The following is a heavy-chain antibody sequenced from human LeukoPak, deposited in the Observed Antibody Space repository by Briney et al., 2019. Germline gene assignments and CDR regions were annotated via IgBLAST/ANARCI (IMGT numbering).Heavy chain of an antibody. CDR1: GFSLSSPTMG. V-gene: IGHV2-26*01. J-gene: IGHJ4*02. CDR2: IFSSDTK. CDR3: ARIPDTTTTVSGFDY. Sequence: SGPVLVKPTETLTLTCTVSGFSLSSPTMGVSWVRQPPGKALEWLAHIFSSDTKYYSTSLKSRLTISKDTSKSQVVLTMTNMDPVDTATYYCARIPDTTTTVSGFDYWGLGTLVTVSS. D-gene: IGHD4-11*01.